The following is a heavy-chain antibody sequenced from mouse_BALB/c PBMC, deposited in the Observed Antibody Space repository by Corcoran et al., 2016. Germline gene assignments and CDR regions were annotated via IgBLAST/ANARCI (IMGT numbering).Heavy chain of an antibody. V-gene: IGHV14-1*02. CDR2: SDPENDNT. CDR3: AGGNYIDY. CDR1: GFNIKDYF. Sequence: EVQLQQSGAELVQPGASVKLSCTASGFNIKDYFRHWVKHRPDQGLEWIGWSDPENDNTIYDPKFQGKASIKADTSSNTAYLQLSSLTSEDTAVYYCAGGNYIDYLGQGTTLTVS. J-gene: IGHJ2*01.